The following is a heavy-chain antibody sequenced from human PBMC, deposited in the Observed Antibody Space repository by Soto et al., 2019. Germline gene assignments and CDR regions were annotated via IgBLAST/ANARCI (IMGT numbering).Heavy chain of an antibody. CDR1: GYSISRGYY. CDR2: IYHSGST. J-gene: IGHJ6*02. Sequence: LPETLSLTYAVSGYSISRGYYWGWIRQLPGKGLEWIGSIYHSGSTSYNPSLKSRVTISVDTSKNQFSLKLSSVTAADTAVYYCARIGWKGDFRSVAPQRGMDVWVQGPMVT. CDR3: ARIGWKGDFRSVAPQRGMDV. D-gene: IGHD3-3*01. V-gene: IGHV4-38-2*01.